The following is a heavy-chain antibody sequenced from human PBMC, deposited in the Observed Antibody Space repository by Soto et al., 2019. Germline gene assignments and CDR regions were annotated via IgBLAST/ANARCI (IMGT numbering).Heavy chain of an antibody. Sequence: QVQLGQSGADVKKPGSSVKVSCKASGGTFSSYAISWVRQAPGQGLEWMGGIIPILGTANYATKFQGRVTITAEESTTSAYMELSSLRSDDTAGYFCAIKLPDCYFWGSYRYTVYLAYWGQGILVTVSS. CDR1: GGTFSSYA. CDR2: IIPILGTA. D-gene: IGHD3-16*02. J-gene: IGHJ4*02. V-gene: IGHV1-69*01. CDR3: AIKLPDCYFWGSYRYTVYLAY.